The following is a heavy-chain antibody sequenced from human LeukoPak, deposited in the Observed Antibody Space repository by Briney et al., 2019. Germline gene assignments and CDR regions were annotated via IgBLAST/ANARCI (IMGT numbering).Heavy chain of an antibody. V-gene: IGHV3-74*01. J-gene: IGHJ4*02. CDR2: INGDGRDI. CDR3: ARVGSIAEVFLDT. D-gene: IGHD6-13*01. Sequence: GGSLRLSCSVSGFXFKNYWIHWVRQAPGKGLVWVSCINGDGRDITYADSVKGRFAISRDNAKTTLYLQMNSLRADDTAVYYCARVGSIAEVFLDTWGRGTLVTVSS. CDR1: GFXFKNYW.